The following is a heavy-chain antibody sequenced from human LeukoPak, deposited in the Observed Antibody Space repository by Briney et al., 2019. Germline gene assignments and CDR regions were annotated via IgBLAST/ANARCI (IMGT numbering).Heavy chain of an antibody. V-gene: IGHV4-38-2*02. CDR2: IYHSGST. J-gene: IGHJ3*02. D-gene: IGHD3-10*01. CDR3: ASQYYPREAFDI. Sequence: SETLSLTCTVSGYSISSGYYWGWIRQPPGKGLEWIGSIYHSGSTYYNPSLKSRVTISVDTSKNQFSLKLSSVTAADTAVYYCASQYYPREAFDIWGQGTMVTVSS. CDR1: GYSISSGYY.